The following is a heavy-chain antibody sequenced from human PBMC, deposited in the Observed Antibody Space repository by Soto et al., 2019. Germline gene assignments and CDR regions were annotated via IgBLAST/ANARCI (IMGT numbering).Heavy chain of an antibody. V-gene: IGHV1-3*01. J-gene: IGHJ3*02. CDR2: INAGNGNT. Sequence: ASVKVSCKASGYTFTSYAMHWVRQAPGQRLEWMGWINAGNGNTKYSQKFQGRVTITRDTSASTAYMELSSLRSEDTAVYYCARDLSVVYDAFDIWGQGTMVTVSS. CDR3: ARDLSVVYDAFDI. D-gene: IGHD2-8*02. CDR1: GYTFTSYA.